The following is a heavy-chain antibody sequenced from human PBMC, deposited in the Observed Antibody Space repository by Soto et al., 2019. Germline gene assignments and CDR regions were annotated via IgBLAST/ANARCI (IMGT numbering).Heavy chain of an antibody. CDR1: GYTFTSYG. D-gene: IGHD3-10*01. Sequence: QVQLVQSGAEVKKPGASVKVSCKASGYTFTSYGISWVRQAPGQGLEWMGWISAYDGNTNYAQKLQGRVTLTTDTSTSTAYMEVRSLRSDDTAVYYCARGGTMVRGLTLFYFDYWGQGTLVTVSS. V-gene: IGHV1-18*01. CDR3: ARGGTMVRGLTLFYFDY. J-gene: IGHJ4*02. CDR2: ISAYDGNT.